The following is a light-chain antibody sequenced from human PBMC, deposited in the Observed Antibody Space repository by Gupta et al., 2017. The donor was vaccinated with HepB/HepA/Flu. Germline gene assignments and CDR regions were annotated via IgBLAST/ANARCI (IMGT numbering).Light chain of an antibody. V-gene: IGLV2-23*02. CDR3: CSYAGSGTLI. CDR1: SSDVGSYDF. J-gene: IGLJ2*01. CDR2: EVS. Sequence: QSALTQPDSVSGSPGLAVTISGTGPSSDVGSYDFVSWYQQNPGKAPKLMIYEVSKRPSGVSNRFSGSKSGNTASLTISGLQAEDKADYYCCSYAGSGTLIFGGGTKLTVL.